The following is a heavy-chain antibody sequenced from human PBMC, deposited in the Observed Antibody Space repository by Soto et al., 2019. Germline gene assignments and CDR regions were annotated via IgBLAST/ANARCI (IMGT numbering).Heavy chain of an antibody. Sequence: GGSLRLSCAASGFTFSSYGMHWVRQAPGKGLEWVAVIWYDGSNKYYADSVKGRFTISRDNSKNTLYLQMNSLRAEDTAVYYCARDLKREAVAGPYDYWGQGTLVTVSS. CDR3: ARDLKREAVAGPYDY. D-gene: IGHD6-19*01. J-gene: IGHJ4*02. CDR1: GFTFSSYG. CDR2: IWYDGSNK. V-gene: IGHV3-33*01.